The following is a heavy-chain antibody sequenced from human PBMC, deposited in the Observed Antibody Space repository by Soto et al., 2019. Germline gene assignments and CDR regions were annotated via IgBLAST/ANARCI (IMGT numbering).Heavy chain of an antibody. D-gene: IGHD2-2*01. CDR2: TYYRSKWYN. CDR3: ARGWGYCSSTSRYVYYYYGMDV. V-gene: IGHV6-1*01. J-gene: IGHJ6*02. Sequence: SQTLSLTCVISGDSVSSNSAAWNWIRQSPSRGLEWLGRTYYRSKWYNDYAVSVKSRITINPDTSKNQFSLQLNSVTPEDTAVYYCARGWGYCSSTSRYVYYYYGMDVWGQGTTVTVSS. CDR1: GDSVSSNSAA.